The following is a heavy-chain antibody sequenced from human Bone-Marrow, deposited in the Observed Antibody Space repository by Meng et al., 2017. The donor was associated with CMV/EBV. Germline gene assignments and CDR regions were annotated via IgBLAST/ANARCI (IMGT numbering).Heavy chain of an antibody. CDR1: GDSVSSNSAA. J-gene: IGHJ6*02. Sequence: SQTLSLTCAISGDSVSSNSAAWNWTRQSPSRGLEWLGRTYYRSKWYNDYAVSVKSRITINPDTSKNQFSLQLNSVTPEDTAVYYCARVNGGTSPYYYYYGMDVWGQGTTVTVS. D-gene: IGHD4-23*01. V-gene: IGHV6-1*01. CDR3: ARVNGGTSPYYYYYGMDV. CDR2: TYYRSKWYN.